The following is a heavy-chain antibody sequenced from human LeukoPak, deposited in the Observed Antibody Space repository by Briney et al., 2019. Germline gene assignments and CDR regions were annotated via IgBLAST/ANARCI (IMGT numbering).Heavy chain of an antibody. J-gene: IGHJ5*02. CDR3: ARAHHSGSYFWTGFDP. V-gene: IGHV3-30-3*01. CDR2: ISYDGSNK. CDR1: GFTFSSYA. Sequence: GGSLRLSCAASGFTFSSYAMHWVRQAPGKGLEWVAVISYDGSNKYYADSVKGRFTISRDNSKNTLYLQMNSLRAEDTAVYYCARAHHSGSYFWTGFDPWGQGTLVTVSS. D-gene: IGHD1-26*01.